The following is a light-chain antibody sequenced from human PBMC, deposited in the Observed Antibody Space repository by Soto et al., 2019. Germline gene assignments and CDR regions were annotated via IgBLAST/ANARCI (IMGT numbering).Light chain of an antibody. CDR3: QQYDTSFLIT. CDR1: QSVSRNY. J-gene: IGKJ5*01. V-gene: IGKV3-20*01. CDR2: GTS. Sequence: ESVLMQSPGTLSLSPGERATLSCRASQSVSRNYFAWYQQKPGRAPRLLIYGTSSRATGIPDRFSGSGSGTDFTLTISRLEPEDFAVYYWQQYDTSFLITFGQGTRLEI.